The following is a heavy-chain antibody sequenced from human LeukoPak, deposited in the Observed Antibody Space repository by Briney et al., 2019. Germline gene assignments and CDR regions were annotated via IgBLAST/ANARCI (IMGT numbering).Heavy chain of an antibody. Sequence: PSETLSLTCTVSGGSISSGGYYWSWIRQHPGKGLEWIGYIYYSGSTYYDSSLKSRVTISVDTSKNQFSLKLSSVTAADTAVYYCARATYGDFDPWGQGTLVTVSS. CDR2: IYYSGST. V-gene: IGHV4-31*03. CDR3: ARATYGDFDP. D-gene: IGHD4-17*01. J-gene: IGHJ5*02. CDR1: GGSISSGGYY.